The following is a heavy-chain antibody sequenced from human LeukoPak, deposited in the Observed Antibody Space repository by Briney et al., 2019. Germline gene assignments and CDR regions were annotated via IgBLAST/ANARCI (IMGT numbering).Heavy chain of an antibody. J-gene: IGHJ4*02. V-gene: IGHV1-69*05. D-gene: IGHD2/OR15-2a*01. CDR2: IIPIFGTA. CDR3: ARDPPGDNRPRGYFDY. Sequence: GASVKVSCKASGGTFSSYAISWVRQAPGQGLEWMGGIIPIFGTANYAQKFQGRVTITTDESTSTAYMELSSLRSEDTAVYYCARDPPGDNRPRGYFDYWGQGTLVTVSS. CDR1: GGTFSSYA.